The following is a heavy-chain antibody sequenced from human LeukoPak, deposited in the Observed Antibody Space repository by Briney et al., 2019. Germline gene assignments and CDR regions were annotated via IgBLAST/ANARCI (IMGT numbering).Heavy chain of an antibody. D-gene: IGHD2-21*02. CDR2: INSDGSST. J-gene: IGHJ4*02. V-gene: IGHV3-74*01. Sequence: GGSLRLSCAASGFTFINAWMAWVRQAPGKGLEWVGRINSDGSSTGYADSVKGRFTISRDNAKNTLYLQMNSLRAEDTAVYYCARARVVTGLKYWGQGTLVTVSS. CDR3: ARARVVTGLKY. CDR1: GFTFINAW.